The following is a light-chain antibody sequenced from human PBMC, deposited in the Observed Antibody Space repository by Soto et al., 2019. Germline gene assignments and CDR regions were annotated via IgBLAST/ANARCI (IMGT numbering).Light chain of an antibody. CDR1: QDIRND. J-gene: IGKJ1*01. V-gene: IGKV1-6*01. CDR2: AAT. Sequence: AIQMTQSPSSLSVSVRDRVTITCRASQDIRNDLHWYQQKPGKAPNLLIYAATTLRSGVPSRFSGSGSGTHFTLTISSLQPEDLATYFCLQDNSYPWTFGHGTKVEIK. CDR3: LQDNSYPWT.